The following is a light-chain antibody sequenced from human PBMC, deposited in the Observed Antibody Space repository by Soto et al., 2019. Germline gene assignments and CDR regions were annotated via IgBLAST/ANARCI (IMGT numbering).Light chain of an antibody. CDR3: SSYAGSNNFVV. V-gene: IGLV2-8*01. J-gene: IGLJ2*01. CDR2: EVT. CDR1: SSDVGGYNY. Sequence: QSVLTQPPSASGSPGLSVTISCTGTSSDVGGYNYVSWYQQHPGKAPKLMIYEVTKRPSGVPDRFSGSKSDNTASLTVSGLQAEDEADYYCSSYAGSNNFVVFGGGTQLTVL.